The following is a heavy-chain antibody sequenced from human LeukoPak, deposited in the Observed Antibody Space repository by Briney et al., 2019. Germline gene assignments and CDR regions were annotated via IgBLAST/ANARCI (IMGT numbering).Heavy chain of an antibody. V-gene: IGHV3-21*01. CDR2: IRSSSSYI. CDR1: GFTFSSYS. CDR3: ASRGVVTGAFDI. D-gene: IGHD4-23*01. J-gene: IGHJ3*02. Sequence: GGSLRLSCAASGFTFSSYSMNWVRQAPGKGLEWVSSIRSSSSYIYYADSVKGRFTISRDNAKNSLYLQMNSLRAEDTAVYYCASRGVVTGAFDIWGQGTMVTVSS.